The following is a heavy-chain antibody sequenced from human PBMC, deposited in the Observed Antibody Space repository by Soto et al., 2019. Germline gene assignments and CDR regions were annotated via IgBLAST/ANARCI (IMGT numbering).Heavy chain of an antibody. Sequence: SETLSLTCTVSGGSISSYYWSWIRQPPGKGLEWIGYIYYSGSTNYNPSLKSRVTISVDTSKNQFSLKLSSVTAADTAVYYCARYSYDILTGWTTYYFDYWGQGTLVTVSS. V-gene: IGHV4-59*01. D-gene: IGHD3-9*01. CDR1: GGSISSYY. CDR3: ARYSYDILTGWTTYYFDY. J-gene: IGHJ4*02. CDR2: IYYSGST.